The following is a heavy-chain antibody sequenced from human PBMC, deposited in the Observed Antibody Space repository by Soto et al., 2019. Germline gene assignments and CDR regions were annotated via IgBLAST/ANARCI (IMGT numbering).Heavy chain of an antibody. J-gene: IGHJ6*03. Sequence: GGSLRLSCAASGFTFSSYGMHWVRQAPGKGLEWVAVIWYDGSNKYYADSVKGRFTISRDNSKNTLYLQMNSLRAEDTAVYYCASLNIPDLSSYYYYYMDVWGKGTTVTVSS. CDR3: ASLNIPDLSSYYYYYMDV. V-gene: IGHV3-33*01. CDR1: GFTFSSYG. CDR2: IWYDGSNK.